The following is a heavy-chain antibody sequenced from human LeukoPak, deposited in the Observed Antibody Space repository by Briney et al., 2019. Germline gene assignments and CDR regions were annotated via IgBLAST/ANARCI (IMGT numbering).Heavy chain of an antibody. CDR1: GLTFSTYA. Sequence: GGSLRLSCAASGLTFSTYAMSWVRQAPGKGLEWVSGISGSGTHTYYADSVKGRFTISRDNPKNTLYLQMNGLRAEDTAVYYCAKERDYGHFDYWGQGTLVTVSS. D-gene: IGHD4-17*01. J-gene: IGHJ4*02. CDR3: AKERDYGHFDY. CDR2: ISGSGTHT. V-gene: IGHV3-23*01.